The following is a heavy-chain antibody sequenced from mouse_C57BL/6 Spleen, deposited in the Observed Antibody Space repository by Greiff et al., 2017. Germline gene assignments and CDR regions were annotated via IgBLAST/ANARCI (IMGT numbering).Heavy chain of an antibody. CDR2: IDPSDSYT. Sequence: QVQLQQSGAELVKPGASVKLSCKASGYTFTSYWMQWVKQRPGQGLEWIGEIDPSDSYTNYNQKFKGKATLTVDTSSSTAYMQLSSLTSEDSAVYYCARRWLPHYFDYWGQGTTLTVSS. J-gene: IGHJ2*01. CDR3: ARRWLPHYFDY. V-gene: IGHV1-50*01. CDR1: GYTFTSYW. D-gene: IGHD2-3*01.